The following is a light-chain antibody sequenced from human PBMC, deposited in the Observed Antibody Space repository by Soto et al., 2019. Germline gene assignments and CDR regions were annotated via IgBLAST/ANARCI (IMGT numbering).Light chain of an antibody. CDR2: RNN. CDR3: AAWDDSLSGVV. Sequence: QLVLTQPPSASGTPGQTVTISCSGRFSNIGSNFIYWYQQLPVTAPKLLIYRNNERPSGVPDRFSASKSGTSASLAISGLRSEDEADYHCAAWDDSLSGVVFGGGTKLTVL. V-gene: IGLV1-47*01. J-gene: IGLJ3*02. CDR1: FSNIGSNF.